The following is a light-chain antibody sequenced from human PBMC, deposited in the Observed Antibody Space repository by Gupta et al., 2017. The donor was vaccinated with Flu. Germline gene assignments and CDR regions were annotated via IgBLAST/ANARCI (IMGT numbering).Light chain of an antibody. J-gene: IGLJ3*02. Sequence: IYEDNKRPSEIPERFSGSSSGTPATFTISGAQADDEADYSCYSVANTGNRGSVFGGGTKLTVL. V-gene: IGLV3-10*01. CDR2: EDN. CDR3: YSVANTGNRGSV.